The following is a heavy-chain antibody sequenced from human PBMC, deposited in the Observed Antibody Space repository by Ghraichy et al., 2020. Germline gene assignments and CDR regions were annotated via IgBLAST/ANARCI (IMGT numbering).Heavy chain of an antibody. J-gene: IGHJ3*02. CDR1: GFTFSSYR. CDR3: ARDPGYCSGGRCYGDAFDI. D-gene: IGHD2-15*01. CDR2: ISSSSSYI. V-gene: IGHV3-21*01. Sequence: GSLRLSCAASGFTFSSYRMNWVRQAPGKGLEWVSFISSSSSYIYYADSVKGRFTISRDNAKNSLYLQMNSLRAEDTAVYYCARDPGYCSGGRCYGDAFDIWGQGTMVTVSS.